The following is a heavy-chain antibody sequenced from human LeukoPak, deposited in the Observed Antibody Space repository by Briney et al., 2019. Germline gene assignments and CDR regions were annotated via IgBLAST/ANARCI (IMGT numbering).Heavy chain of an antibody. Sequence: ASVKVSCKVSGHTLTELSMHWVRQAPGKGLEWMGGFDPEDGETIYAQKFQGRVTMTEDTSTDTAYMELSSLRSEDTAVYYCARVLDCSGGSCYFRNWFDPWGQGTLVTVSS. CDR2: FDPEDGET. D-gene: IGHD2-15*01. V-gene: IGHV1-24*01. CDR1: GHTLTELS. CDR3: ARVLDCSGGSCYFRNWFDP. J-gene: IGHJ5*02.